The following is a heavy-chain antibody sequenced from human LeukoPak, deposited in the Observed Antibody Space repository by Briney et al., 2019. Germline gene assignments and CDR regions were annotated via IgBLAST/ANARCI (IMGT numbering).Heavy chain of an antibody. Sequence: GGSLRLSCAASGFTFSSYEMNWVRQAPGKGLEWVSYISSSGSTIYYADSVKGRFTISRDNLKNTLYLQMNSLRAEDTAVYYCARDQLAFDYWGQGTLVTVSS. CDR1: GFTFSSYE. V-gene: IGHV3-48*03. D-gene: IGHD2-2*01. CDR3: ARDQLAFDY. CDR2: ISSSGSTI. J-gene: IGHJ4*02.